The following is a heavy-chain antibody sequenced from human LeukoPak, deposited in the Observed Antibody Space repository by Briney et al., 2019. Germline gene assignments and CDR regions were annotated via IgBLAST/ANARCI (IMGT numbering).Heavy chain of an antibody. CDR3: AKDVVAVNPYYYYYYMDV. CDR2: IRYDGSNK. V-gene: IGHV3-30*02. J-gene: IGHJ6*03. D-gene: IGHD2-21*01. CDR1: GYTFSSYG. Sequence: GGSLRLSCAASGYTFSSYGMHWVRQAPGKGLEWVAFIRYDGSNKYYADSVKGRFTISRDNSKNTLYLQMNSLRAEDTPVYYCAKDVVAVNPYYYYYYMDVWGKGTTVTVSS.